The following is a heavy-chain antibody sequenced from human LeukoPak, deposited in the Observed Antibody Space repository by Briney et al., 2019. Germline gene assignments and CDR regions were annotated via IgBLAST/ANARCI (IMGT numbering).Heavy chain of an antibody. V-gene: IGHV3-23*01. J-gene: IGHJ4*02. CDR2: ISGSGGST. CDR3: ARDRSSTSRLIDY. Sequence: GGSLRLSCAASGFTFSSYAMSWVRQAPGKGLEWVSSISGSGGSTNYADSVKGRFTISRDNSKNTLYLQMNSLRAEDTAVYYCARDRSSTSRLIDYWGQGTLVTVSS. CDR1: GFTFSSYA. D-gene: IGHD2-2*01.